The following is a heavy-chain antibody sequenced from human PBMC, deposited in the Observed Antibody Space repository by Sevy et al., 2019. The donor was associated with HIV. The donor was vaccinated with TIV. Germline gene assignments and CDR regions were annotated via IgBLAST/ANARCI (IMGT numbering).Heavy chain of an antibody. V-gene: IGHV3-7*01. CDR3: ARDLYRGTYSGTY. Sequence: GGSLRLSCAASGFTLSSYWMTWVRQAPGKGLEWVANIDQDGSTKDYVDSVKGRFTISRDNAKNSLYLQMDSLRVEDTAVYYCARDLYRGTYSGTYWGQGTLVTLSS. CDR1: GFTLSSYW. D-gene: IGHD1-26*01. CDR2: IDQDGSTK. J-gene: IGHJ4*02.